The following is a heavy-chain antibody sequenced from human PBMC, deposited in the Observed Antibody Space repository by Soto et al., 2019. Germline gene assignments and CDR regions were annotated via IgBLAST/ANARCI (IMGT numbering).Heavy chain of an antibody. V-gene: IGHV2-5*02. CDR1: GFLLSTSGVG. CDR3: AHVPYCSAGSCYVDY. J-gene: IGHJ4*02. D-gene: IGHD2-15*01. CDR2: IYWDDDK. Sequence: QITLNESGPTLVKPTQTLTLTCTFSGFLLSTSGVGVGWIRQPPGKALEWLALIYWDDDKRYSPSLKSSLTITKETSKNPVVLTTTNMDPVDTATYYCAHVPYCSAGSCYVDYWGQGTLVTVPS.